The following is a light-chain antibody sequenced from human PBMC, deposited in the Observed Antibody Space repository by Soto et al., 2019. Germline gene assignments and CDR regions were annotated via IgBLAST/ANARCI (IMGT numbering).Light chain of an antibody. CDR1: QSITTW. J-gene: IGKJ1*01. Sequence: DIQMTQSPSTLAASVVDRVFITCRASQSITTWLAWYQQKPDKANKLLNDDACSLESGVPTRFSGRGSGTEFTLTISSLPPDDFATYYCQRYNDYWAFGQGTKVDIK. V-gene: IGKV1-5*01. CDR2: DAC. CDR3: QRYNDYWA.